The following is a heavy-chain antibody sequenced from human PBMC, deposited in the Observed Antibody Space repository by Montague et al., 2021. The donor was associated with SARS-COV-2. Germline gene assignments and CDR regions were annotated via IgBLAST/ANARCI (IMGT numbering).Heavy chain of an antibody. V-gene: IGHV3-74*01. CDR3: ARGVLSESSVGGDY. D-gene: IGHD3-22*01. J-gene: IGHJ4*02. CDR2: IKSDGSRV. CDR1: GFTFSSHW. Sequence: TLRLSCAASGFTFSSHWMYWVRQAPGKGLMWVSRIKSDGSRVYYVDSVKGRFTISRDNAKSMLYLQMNNLKAEDTAVYYCARGVLSESSVGGDYWGQGTLVTVSS.